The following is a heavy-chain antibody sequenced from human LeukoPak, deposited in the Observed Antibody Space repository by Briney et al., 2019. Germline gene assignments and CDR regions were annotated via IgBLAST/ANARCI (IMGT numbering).Heavy chain of an antibody. CDR3: ARGSIRRGGLGARHWYYGLDV. J-gene: IGHJ6*02. Sequence: PGGSLRLSCAASGFSFGSYWMHWVRQAPGQGLVWVSRIDSDGSITTYADAVKGRFTISRDNAKNTLYLQMNSLRSEDTAVYYCARGSIRRGGLGARHWYYGLDVWGQGTTVIVSS. D-gene: IGHD3-10*01. CDR1: GFSFGSYW. CDR2: IDSDGSIT. V-gene: IGHV3-74*01.